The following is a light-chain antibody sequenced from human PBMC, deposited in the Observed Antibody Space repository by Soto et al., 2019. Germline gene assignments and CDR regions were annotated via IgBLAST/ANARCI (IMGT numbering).Light chain of an antibody. V-gene: IGKV1-39*01. CDR3: QQSSSTPHT. CDR2: SAS. J-gene: IGKJ2*01. Sequence: DIQMTQSPSSLSASLGDGVTITCRASQAMNTYLHWFQQRPGGAPKLLIYSASSLQTGVPPRFSGSGSGTHFTLTISSLQAEDFATYYCQQSSSTPHTFGQGTIVEIK. CDR1: QAMNTY.